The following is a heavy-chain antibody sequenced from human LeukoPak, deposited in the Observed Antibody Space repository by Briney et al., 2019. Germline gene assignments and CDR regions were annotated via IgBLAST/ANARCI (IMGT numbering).Heavy chain of an antibody. J-gene: IGHJ4*02. D-gene: IGHD5-18*01. V-gene: IGHV3-66*01. CDR3: ARDELGGYSYGPARLGY. Sequence: GGSLRLSCAASGFTVSSNYMSWVRQAPGKGLEGVSGIYSGGSTYYADSVKGRFTLSRDNSKNTLYLQMNSLRAEDTAVYYCARDELGGYSYGPARLGYWGQGTLVTVSS. CDR1: GFTVSSNY. CDR2: IYSGGST.